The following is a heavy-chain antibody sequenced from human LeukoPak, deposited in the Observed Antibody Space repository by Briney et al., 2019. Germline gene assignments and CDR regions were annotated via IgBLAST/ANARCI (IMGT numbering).Heavy chain of an antibody. D-gene: IGHD2-21*02. Sequence: GASVKVSCKASGGTFSSYAISWVRQAPGQGLEWMGGIIPIFGTANYEQKFQGRVTITADKSTSTAYMELSSLRSEDTAVYYCARGLRRVVTALDGFWGQGTLVTVSS. J-gene: IGHJ4*02. V-gene: IGHV1-69*06. CDR3: ARGLRRVVTALDGF. CDR2: IIPIFGTA. CDR1: GGTFSSYA.